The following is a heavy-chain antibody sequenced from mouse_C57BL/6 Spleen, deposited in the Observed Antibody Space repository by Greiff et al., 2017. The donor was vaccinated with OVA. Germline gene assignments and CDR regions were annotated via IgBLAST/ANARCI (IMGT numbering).Heavy chain of an antibody. CDR1: GYAFSSYW. D-gene: IGHD2-4*01. CDR2: IYPGDGDT. V-gene: IGHV1-80*01. Sequence: VQLQQSGAELVKPGASVKISCKASGYAFSSYWMNWVKQRPGKGLEWIGQIYPGDGDTNYNGKFKGKATLTADKSSSTAYMQLSSRTSEDSAVYFCARSRDYDGPRFDYWGQGTTLTVSS. CDR3: ARSRDYDGPRFDY. J-gene: IGHJ2*01.